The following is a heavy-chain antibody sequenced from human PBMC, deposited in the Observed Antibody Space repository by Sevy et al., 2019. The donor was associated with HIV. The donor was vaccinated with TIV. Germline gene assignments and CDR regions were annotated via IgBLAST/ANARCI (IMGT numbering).Heavy chain of an antibody. V-gene: IGHV3-30-3*01. Sequence: GGSLRLSCAASGFTFSSYAMHWVRQAPGKGLEWVAVISYDGSNKYYADSVKGRFTISRDNSKNTLYLQMNSLRAEDTAVYYCARDSYWGQGTLVTVSS. J-gene: IGHJ4*02. CDR2: ISYDGSNK. CDR3: ARDSY. CDR1: GFTFSSYA.